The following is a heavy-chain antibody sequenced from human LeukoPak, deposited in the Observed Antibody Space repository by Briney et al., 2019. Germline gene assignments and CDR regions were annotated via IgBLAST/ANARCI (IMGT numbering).Heavy chain of an antibody. D-gene: IGHD3-9*01. CDR3: ARSYFDVLTNCYMWLAP. CDR2: INLNSGDT. CDR1: GYTFTDYY. J-gene: IGHJ5*02. V-gene: IGHV1-2*02. Sequence: ASVKVSCKASGYTFTDYYIHWVRQAPGQGLEWMGWINLNSGDTYYAQNFQDRVTMTGDTSISTAYLELSSLRSDDTAVYYCARSYFDVLTNCYMWLAPWGQGTLVTVSS.